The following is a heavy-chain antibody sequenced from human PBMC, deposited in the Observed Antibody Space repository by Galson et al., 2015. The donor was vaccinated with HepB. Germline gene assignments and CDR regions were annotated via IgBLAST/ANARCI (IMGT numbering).Heavy chain of an antibody. CDR1: GFTFDDYT. CDR3: AKSLEAVASKSAFDY. D-gene: IGHD6-19*01. Sequence: SLRLSCAASGFTFDDYTMHWVRQAPGKGLEWVSLISWGGGSTYYADSVKGRFTISRDNSKNSLYLQMNSLRTEDTALYYCAKSLEAVASKSAFDYWGQGTLVTVSS. V-gene: IGHV3-43*01. CDR2: ISWGGGST. J-gene: IGHJ4*02.